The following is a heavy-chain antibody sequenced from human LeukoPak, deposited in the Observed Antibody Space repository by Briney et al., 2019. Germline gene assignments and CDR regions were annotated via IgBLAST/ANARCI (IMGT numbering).Heavy chain of an antibody. CDR1: GGSISSYY. CDR2: IYYSGST. D-gene: IGHD1-20*01. J-gene: IGHJ4*02. Sequence: PSEPLSLTCTVSGGSISSYYWSWIRQPPGKGLEWIGYIYYSGSTNYNPSLKSRVTISVDTSKNQFSLKLSSVTAADTAVYYCARDPQYNWGPFDYWGQGILVTVSS. V-gene: IGHV4-59*12. CDR3: ARDPQYNWGPFDY.